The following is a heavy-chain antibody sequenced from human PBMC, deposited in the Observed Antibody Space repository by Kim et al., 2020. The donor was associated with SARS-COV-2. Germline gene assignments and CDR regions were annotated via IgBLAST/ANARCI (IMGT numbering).Heavy chain of an antibody. J-gene: IGHJ4*02. CDR1: GFSFSTSGVL. D-gene: IGHD4-17*01. Sequence: SGPTLVKPTETLTLTCSFSGFSFSTSGVLVGWIRQPPGKALECLGLIHWDDDKRYSPSLKNRLTITKYTSKNQVVLTMTNMDPVDTATYYCAHSHYAGFDFWGQGTLVTVSS. CDR3: AHSHYAGFDF. CDR2: IHWDDDK. V-gene: IGHV2-5*02.